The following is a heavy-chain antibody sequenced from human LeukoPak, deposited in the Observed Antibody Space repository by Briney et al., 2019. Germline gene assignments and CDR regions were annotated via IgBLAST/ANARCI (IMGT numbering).Heavy chain of an antibody. CDR3: ARKAWGWSFHI. Sequence: PAGRSLRLSCAASGFTFSSYGMHWVRQAPGKGLEWVANMWSDGSNEYYADSVKGRFTISRDNSKNTLYLQMNSLRAEDTAVYYCARKAWGWSFHIWGQGTMVTVSS. D-gene: IGHD1-26*01. CDR1: GFTFSSYG. CDR2: MWSDGSNE. J-gene: IGHJ3*02. V-gene: IGHV3-33*01.